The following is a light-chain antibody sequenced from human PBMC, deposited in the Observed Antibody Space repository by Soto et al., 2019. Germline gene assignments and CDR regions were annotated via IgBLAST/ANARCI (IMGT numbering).Light chain of an antibody. J-gene: IGKJ5*01. V-gene: IGKV1-39*01. Sequence: DIQITQSPYSLSTSVLERVTITCRASQSTSSYLNWYQHKPGKAPNLLIYAATTLQSGVPSRFSGSGSGTDFTLTISSLQPEDFATYYCQQANSFPLTFGQGTRLEIK. CDR2: AAT. CDR1: QSTSSY. CDR3: QQANSFPLT.